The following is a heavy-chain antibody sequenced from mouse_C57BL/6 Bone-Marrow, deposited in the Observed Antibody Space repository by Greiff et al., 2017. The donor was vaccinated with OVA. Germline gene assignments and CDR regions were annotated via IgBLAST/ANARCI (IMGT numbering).Heavy chain of an antibody. CDR3: AREDYYGSRFDY. CDR2: IYPRSGNT. D-gene: IGHD1-1*01. Sequence: VQLQESGAELARPGASVKLSCKASGYTFTSYGISWVKQRTGQGLEWIGEIYPRSGNTYYNEKFKGKATLTADKSSSTAYMELRSLTSEDSAVYFCAREDYYGSRFDYWGQGTTLTVSS. CDR1: GYTFTSYG. J-gene: IGHJ2*01. V-gene: IGHV1-81*01.